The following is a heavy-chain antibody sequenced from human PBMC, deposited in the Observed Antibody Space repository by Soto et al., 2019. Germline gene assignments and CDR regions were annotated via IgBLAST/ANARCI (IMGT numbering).Heavy chain of an antibody. D-gene: IGHD3-10*01. CDR2: INAGNGNT. J-gene: IGHJ4*02. CDR3: ARSPGGPMTPGDY. Sequence: QVQLVQSGAEEKKPGASVKVSCKASGYTFTSYAMHWVRQAPGQRLEWMGWINAGNGNTKYSQKFQGRVTITRDTXASTAYMELSSLRSEDTAVYSCARSPGGPMTPGDYWGQGTLVTVSS. V-gene: IGHV1-3*05. CDR1: GYTFTSYA.